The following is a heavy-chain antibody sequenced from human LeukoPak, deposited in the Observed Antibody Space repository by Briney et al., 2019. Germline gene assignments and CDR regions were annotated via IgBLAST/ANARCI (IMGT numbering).Heavy chain of an antibody. CDR3: ARGMTTGPDP. CDR2: IYTTGNT. V-gene: IGHV4-4*07. Sequence: SETLSLTCTVSGGSISSYYWSWIRRPAGKGLEWIGRIYTTGNTNYNPSLKSRVTMSVDTSKNQFSLNLSSVTAADTAVYYCARGMTTGPDPWGQGTLVTVSS. J-gene: IGHJ5*02. CDR1: GGSISSYY. D-gene: IGHD4-17*01.